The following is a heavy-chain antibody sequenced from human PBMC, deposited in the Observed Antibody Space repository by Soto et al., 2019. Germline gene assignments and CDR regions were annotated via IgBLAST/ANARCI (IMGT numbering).Heavy chain of an antibody. V-gene: IGHV4-31*03. CDR3: ARAAAAVAAYWYFDL. Sequence: QVQLQESGPGLVKPSQTLSLTCTVSGGSISSGGYYWSWIRQHSGKGLEWIGYIYYSGSTYYNPSLKSRVTISVDTSKNQFSLKLSSVTAADTAVYYCARAAAAVAAYWYFDLWGRGTLVTVSS. CDR1: GGSISSGGYY. CDR2: IYYSGST. J-gene: IGHJ2*01. D-gene: IGHD6-19*01.